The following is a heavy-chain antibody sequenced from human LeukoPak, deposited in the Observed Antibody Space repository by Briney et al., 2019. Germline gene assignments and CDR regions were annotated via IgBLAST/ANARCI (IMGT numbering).Heavy chain of an antibody. CDR2: IYYSGST. Sequence: SETLSLTCTVSGGSISSYYWNWIRQPPGKGLEWIGYIYYSGSTNYNPSLKSRVTISLDTSKNQFSLNLTSVTAADTAVYYCARFTPQGYGWGGYNRFNPWGQGTLVTVSS. D-gene: IGHD3-16*01. CDR3: ARFTPQGYGWGGYNRFNP. V-gene: IGHV4-59*01. CDR1: GGSISSYY. J-gene: IGHJ5*02.